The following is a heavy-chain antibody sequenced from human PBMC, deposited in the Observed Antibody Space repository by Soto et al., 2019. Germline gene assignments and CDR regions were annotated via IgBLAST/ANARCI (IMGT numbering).Heavy chain of an antibody. Sequence: SETLSLTCTVSVGSGSSYYWSWIRQPPGKGLEWIGYIYYSGSTNYNPSLKSRVTISVDTSKNQFSLKLSSVTAADTAVYYCARDNGEMATKDWGQGTLVTVSS. V-gene: IGHV4-59*02. CDR2: IYYSGST. CDR3: ARDNGEMATKD. D-gene: IGHD5-12*01. CDR1: VGSGSSYY. J-gene: IGHJ4*02.